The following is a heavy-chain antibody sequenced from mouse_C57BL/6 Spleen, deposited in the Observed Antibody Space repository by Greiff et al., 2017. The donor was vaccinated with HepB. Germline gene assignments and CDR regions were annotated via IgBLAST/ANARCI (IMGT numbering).Heavy chain of an antibody. D-gene: IGHD1-1*01. V-gene: IGHV1-50*01. CDR3: ARSITTVPGYFDV. CDR2: IDPSDSYT. CDR1: GYTFTSYW. J-gene: IGHJ1*03. Sequence: VQLQQPGAELVKPGASVKLSCKASGYTFTSYWMQWVKQRPGQGLEWIGEIDPSDSYTNYNQKFKGKATLTVDTSSSTAYMQLRSLTSEDSAVYYCARSITTVPGYFDVWGTGTTVTVSS.